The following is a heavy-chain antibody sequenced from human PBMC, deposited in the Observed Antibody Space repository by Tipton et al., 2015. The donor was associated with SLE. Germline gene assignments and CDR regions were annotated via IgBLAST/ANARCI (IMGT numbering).Heavy chain of an antibody. J-gene: IGHJ5*02. V-gene: IGHV4-38-2*01. CDR2: THQSGTS. CDR1: GYSIRTGYY. CDR3: ARLDNGNWFDP. D-gene: IGHD2-2*03. Sequence: TLSLTCAVSGYSIRTGYYWGWIRQPPGKGLEWIGSTHQSGTSYYNPSLKSRVTISVDTSKNQFSLRLSSVTAADTAVYYCARLDNGNWFDPWGQGTLVTVSS.